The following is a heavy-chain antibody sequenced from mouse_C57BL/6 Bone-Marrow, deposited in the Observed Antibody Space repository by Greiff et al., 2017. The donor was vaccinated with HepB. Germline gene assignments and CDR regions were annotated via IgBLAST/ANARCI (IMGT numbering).Heavy chain of an antibody. D-gene: IGHD3-3*01. CDR1: GFTFSDYY. CDR3: ARDRRDGSYAMDY. Sequence: EVQVVESEGGLVQPGSSMKLSCTASGFTFSDYYMAWVRQVPEKGLEWVANINYDGSSTYYLDSLKSRFIISRDNAKNILYLQMSSLKSEDTATYYCARDRRDGSYAMDYWGQGTSVTVSS. J-gene: IGHJ4*01. CDR2: INYDGSST. V-gene: IGHV5-16*01.